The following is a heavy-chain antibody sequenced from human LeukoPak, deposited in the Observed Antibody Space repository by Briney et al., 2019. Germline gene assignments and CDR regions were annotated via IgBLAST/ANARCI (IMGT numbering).Heavy chain of an antibody. CDR1: GGSFSGYY. D-gene: IGHD2-21*01. CDR3: ARSPIPKSQYYRYYYYYYVDV. J-gene: IGHJ6*03. Sequence: NASETLSLTCAVYGGSFSGYYWSWIRQPPGKGLEWIGEINHSGSTNYNPSLKSRVTISVDTSKNQFSLKLNSVTAADTAVYYCARSPIPKSQYYRYYYYYYVDVWGKGTTVTVSS. CDR2: INHSGST. V-gene: IGHV4-34*01.